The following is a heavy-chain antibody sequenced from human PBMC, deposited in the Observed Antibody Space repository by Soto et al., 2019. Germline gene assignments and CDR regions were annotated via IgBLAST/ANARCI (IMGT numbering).Heavy chain of an antibody. CDR1: GGTFSSYA. V-gene: IGHV1-69*13. D-gene: IGHD6-6*01. CDR2: IIPIFGTA. J-gene: IGHJ5*02. Sequence: ASVKVSCKASGGTFSSYAISWLRQAPGQGLEWMGGIIPIFGTANYAQKFQGRVTITADESTSTAYMELSSLRSEDTAVYYCARSPAAIAARPCWFDPWGQGTLVTVSS. CDR3: ARSPAAIAARPCWFDP.